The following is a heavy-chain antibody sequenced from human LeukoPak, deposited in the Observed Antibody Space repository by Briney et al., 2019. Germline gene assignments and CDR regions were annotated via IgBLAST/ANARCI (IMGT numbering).Heavy chain of an antibody. J-gene: IGHJ4*02. D-gene: IGHD3-16*01. Sequence: PGGSLRLSCAASGFTFDDYGMSWVRQAPGKGLEWVSGINWNGGSTGYADSVKGRFTISRDNSKNALYLQMNSLGPEDTALYYCVKDTLLTGDTWGQGTLVTVS. CDR3: VKDTLLTGDT. CDR1: GFTFDDYG. V-gene: IGHV3-20*04. CDR2: INWNGGST.